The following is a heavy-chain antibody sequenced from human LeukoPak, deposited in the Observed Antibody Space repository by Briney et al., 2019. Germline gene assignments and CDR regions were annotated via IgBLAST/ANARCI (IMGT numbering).Heavy chain of an antibody. Sequence: SETLSLTCTVPGGSISSYYWSWIRQPPGKGLEWIGEINHSGSTNYNPSLKSRVTISVDTSKNQFSLKLSSVTAADTAVYYCAREYVWGSYRYQYYFDYWGQGTLVTVSS. CDR2: INHSGST. J-gene: IGHJ4*02. V-gene: IGHV4-34*01. D-gene: IGHD3-16*02. CDR1: GGSISSYY. CDR3: AREYVWGSYRYQYYFDY.